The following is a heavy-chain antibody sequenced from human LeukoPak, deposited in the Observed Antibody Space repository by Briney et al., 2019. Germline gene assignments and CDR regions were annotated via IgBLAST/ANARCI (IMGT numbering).Heavy chain of an antibody. CDR1: GFTFSSYA. CDR3: AKRYCSIRCTHFDY. Sequence: GGSLRLSCAASGFTFSSYAMSWVRQAPGKGLEWVSGISGSGGSTYYADSVKGRFTISRDNSKNTLFLQMNSLRAEDTAVYYCAKRYCSIRCTHFDYWGQGTLVTVSS. CDR2: ISGSGGST. V-gene: IGHV3-23*01. D-gene: IGHD2-2*01. J-gene: IGHJ4*02.